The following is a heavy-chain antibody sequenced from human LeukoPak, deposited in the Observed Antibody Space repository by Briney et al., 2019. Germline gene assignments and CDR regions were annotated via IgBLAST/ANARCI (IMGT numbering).Heavy chain of an antibody. V-gene: IGHV4-59*01. J-gene: IGHJ4*02. D-gene: IGHD6-19*01. CDR1: GVSISSYY. Sequence: SETLSLTCTVSGVSISSYYWSWIRQPPGKGLEWIGYIYYSGSTNYNPSLKSRVTISVDTSKNQFSLKLSSVTAADTAVYYCAGSVGGWYYFDYWGQGTLVTVSS. CDR2: IYYSGST. CDR3: AGSVGGWYYFDY.